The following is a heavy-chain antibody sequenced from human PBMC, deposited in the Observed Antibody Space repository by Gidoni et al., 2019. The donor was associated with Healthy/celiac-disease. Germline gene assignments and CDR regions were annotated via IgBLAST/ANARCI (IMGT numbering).Heavy chain of an antibody. CDR3: AKGDFVDYYDSSDKPGAFDI. D-gene: IGHD3-22*01. CDR2: ISYDGSNK. Sequence: QVQLVESGGGVVQPGRSLRLSCAASGFTFSSYGMHWVRQAPGKGLEWVAVISYDGSNKYYADSVKGRFTISRDNSKNTLYLQMNSLRAEDTAVYYCAKGDFVDYYDSSDKPGAFDIWGQGTMVTVSS. J-gene: IGHJ3*02. V-gene: IGHV3-30*18. CDR1: GFTFSSYG.